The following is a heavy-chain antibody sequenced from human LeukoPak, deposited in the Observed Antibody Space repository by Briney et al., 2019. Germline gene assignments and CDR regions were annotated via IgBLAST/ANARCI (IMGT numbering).Heavy chain of an antibody. CDR2: ISAYNGNT. J-gene: IGHJ4*02. V-gene: IGHV1-18*01. Sequence: GASVKVSCKASGYTFTSYGISWVRQAPGQGLEWMGWISAYNGNTNYAQKLQGRVTMTRDTSTSTVYMELSSLRSEDTAVYYCARVMRGYGGRNPQSLDYWGQGTLVTVSS. CDR3: ARVMRGYGGRNPQSLDY. CDR1: GYTFTSYG. D-gene: IGHD4-23*01.